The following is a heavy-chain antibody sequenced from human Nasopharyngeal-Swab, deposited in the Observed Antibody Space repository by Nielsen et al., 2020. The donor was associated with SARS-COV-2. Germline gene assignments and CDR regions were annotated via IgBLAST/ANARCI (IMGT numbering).Heavy chain of an antibody. D-gene: IGHD3-16*02. J-gene: IGHJ4*02. CDR3: ATHGVYDYVWGSYRWGLPDY. V-gene: IGHV1-24*01. CDR2: FDPEDGET. CDR1: GYTLTELS. Sequence: ASVKVSCKVSGYTLTELSMHWARQAPGKGLEWMGGFDPEDGETIYAQKFQGRVTMTEDTSTDTAYMELSSLRSEDTAVYYCATHGVYDYVWGSYRWGLPDYWGQGTLVTVSS.